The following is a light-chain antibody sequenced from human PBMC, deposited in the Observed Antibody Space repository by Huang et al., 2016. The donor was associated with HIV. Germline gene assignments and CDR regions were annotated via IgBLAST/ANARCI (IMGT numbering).Light chain of an antibody. J-gene: IGKJ1*01. CDR1: QALSNY. CDR3: LQHHAYPRT. V-gene: IGKV1-17*03. CDR2: AAS. Sequence: DIQMTQSPSAMSASVGDKVTITCRASQALSNYLVWFQQKPGRAPKRLIYAASSLQSGVPSRFSGSGYGTKFTLTISSLQPEDFATYYCLQHHAYPRTFGPGTKVEVK.